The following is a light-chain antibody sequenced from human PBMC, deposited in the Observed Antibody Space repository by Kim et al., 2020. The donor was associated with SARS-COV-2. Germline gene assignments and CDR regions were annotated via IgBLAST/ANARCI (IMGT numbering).Light chain of an antibody. CDR3: TSYAGTNGVV. J-gene: IGLJ3*02. Sequence: QSALTQPPSASGSPGQSVTISCTGTISDVGSYDYVSWYQHHPGKAPKLLFSEVTKPASGVPDRFSASKSYSTASLTISGLQAEDEATYYCTSYAGTNGVVFGGGTKVTVL. V-gene: IGLV2-8*01. CDR2: EVT. CDR1: ISDVGSYDY.